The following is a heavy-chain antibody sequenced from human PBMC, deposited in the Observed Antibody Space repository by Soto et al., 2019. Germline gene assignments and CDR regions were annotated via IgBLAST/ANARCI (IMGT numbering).Heavy chain of an antibody. D-gene: IGHD3-22*01. CDR3: ARDFMGTTKSYYGMDV. CDR1: GFTFSSYA. J-gene: IGHJ6*02. CDR2: ISYDGSNK. V-gene: IGHV3-30-3*01. Sequence: GGSLRLSCAASGFTFSSYAMHWVRQAPGKGLEWVAVISYDGSNKYYADSVKGRFTISRDNSKNTLYLQMSSLRAEDTAVYYCARDFMGTTKSYYGMDVWGQGTKVTVSS.